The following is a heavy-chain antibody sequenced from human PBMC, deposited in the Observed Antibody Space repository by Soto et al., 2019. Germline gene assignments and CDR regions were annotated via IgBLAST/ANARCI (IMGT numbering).Heavy chain of an antibody. J-gene: IGHJ4*02. D-gene: IGHD6-19*01. CDR3: AKSGFDIAVAGTVDY. CDR2: ISGSGGST. Sequence: GGSLRLSCAASGFTFSSYAMSWVRQAPGKGLEWVSAISGSGGSTYYADSVKGRFTIPRDNSKNTLYLQMNSLRAEDTAVYYCAKSGFDIAVAGTVDYWGQGTLVTVSS. V-gene: IGHV3-23*01. CDR1: GFTFSSYA.